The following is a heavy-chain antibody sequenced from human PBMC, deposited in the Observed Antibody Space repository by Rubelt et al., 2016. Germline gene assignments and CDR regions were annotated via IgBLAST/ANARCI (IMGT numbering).Heavy chain of an antibody. CDR2: IIVGSGNT. CDR1: GFAFSTSA. D-gene: IGHD6-19*01. Sequence: QMQLVLSGPEVKKPGTSLMISCKASGFAFSTSAIQWVRQAPGQRPEWIGWIIVGSGNTNYAQNFQDRVTITRDMSTRTAYLELSSLRSEDTAVYYCVAETYTTGCCHFDYWGQGTLVTVSS. V-gene: IGHV1-58*02. CDR3: VAETYTTGCCHFDY. J-gene: IGHJ4*02.